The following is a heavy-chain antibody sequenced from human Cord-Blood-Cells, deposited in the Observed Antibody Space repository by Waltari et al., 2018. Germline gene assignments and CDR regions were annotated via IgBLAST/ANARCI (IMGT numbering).Heavy chain of an antibody. V-gene: IGHV4-31*03. D-gene: IGHD6-6*01. J-gene: IGHJ3*02. Sequence: QVQLQESGPGLVKPSQTLSLTCTVSGGSISSGGYYWSWIRQHPGKGLEWIGYIYYSGSTYYNPSLKSRVTISVDTSKNQFSLKLSSVTAADTAVYYCARPAVGGIAARPNDAFDIWGQGTMVTVSS. CDR2: IYYSGST. CDR3: ARPAVGGIAARPNDAFDI. CDR1: GGSISSGGYY.